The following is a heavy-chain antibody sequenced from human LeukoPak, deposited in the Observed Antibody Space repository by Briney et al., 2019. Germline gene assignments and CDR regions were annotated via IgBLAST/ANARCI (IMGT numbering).Heavy chain of an antibody. V-gene: IGHV4-59*01. CDR1: GGSISSYY. CDR3: ARDRVDSSGQYYYYYGMDV. J-gene: IGHJ6*02. CDR2: IYYSGST. Sequence: SETLSLTCTVSGGSISSYYWSWIRQPPGKGLEWIGYIYYSGSTNYNPSLKSRVTISVDTSKNQFSLKLSSVTAADTAVYYCARDRVDSSGQYYYYYGMDVWGQGTTVTVSS. D-gene: IGHD3-22*01.